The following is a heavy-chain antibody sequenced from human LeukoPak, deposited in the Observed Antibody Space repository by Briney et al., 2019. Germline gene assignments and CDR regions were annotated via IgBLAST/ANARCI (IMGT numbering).Heavy chain of an antibody. J-gene: IGHJ4*02. CDR1: GGSINSYF. D-gene: IGHD3-22*01. CDR2: IHYSGST. V-gene: IGHV4-59*01. Sequence: PSETLSLTCTVSGGSINSYFWSWIRQPPGKGLEWIGYIHYSGSTNYNPSLKSRVTISVDTSKNQFSLKLTSVTAADTAVYYCASTRYYHDRSGYYPAPFFDYWGQGTLVTVSS. CDR3: ASTRYYHDRSGYYPAPFFDY.